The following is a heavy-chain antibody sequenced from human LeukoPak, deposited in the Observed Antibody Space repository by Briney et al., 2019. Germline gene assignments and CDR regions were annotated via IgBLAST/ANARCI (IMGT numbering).Heavy chain of an antibody. CDR1: GFSFSDYA. J-gene: IGHJ3*02. Sequence: GTSLRLSCAASGFSFSDYAIHWVRQAPGKWLEWVAGASNDGTNRLYADSVKGRFTISRDNSKTTVYLQMHSLSPEDTALHYCARRRSQGRESDAFDIWGQGTMVTVSS. CDR3: ARRRSQGRESDAFDI. D-gene: IGHD1-26*01. CDR2: ASNDGTNR. V-gene: IGHV3-30-3*01.